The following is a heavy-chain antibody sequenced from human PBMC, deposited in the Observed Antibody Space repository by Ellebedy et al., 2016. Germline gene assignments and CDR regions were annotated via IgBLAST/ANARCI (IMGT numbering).Heavy chain of an antibody. CDR3: ARGRLGVDMVRGARFEY. CDR2: ITHNGRT. CDR1: GGSFSGYY. J-gene: IGHJ4*02. D-gene: IGHD3-10*01. Sequence: SETLSLTXVVSGGSFSGYYWNWIRQPPGRGLEWIGEITHNGRTKYNPSLKSRVTISADTSKNQFSLKLTSVTAADTAVYYCARGRLGVDMVRGARFEYWGQGTLVTVSS. V-gene: IGHV4-34*01.